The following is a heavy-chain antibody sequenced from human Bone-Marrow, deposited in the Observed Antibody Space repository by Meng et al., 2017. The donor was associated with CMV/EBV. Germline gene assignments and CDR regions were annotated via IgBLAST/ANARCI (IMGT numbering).Heavy chain of an antibody. Sequence: TFNSYDINWGRQATGQGLEWMGWMNPNSGNTGYAQKFQGRVTMTRNTSISTAYMELSSLRSEDTAVYYCARNYDFWSGYYTHYGMDVWGQGTTVTVSS. CDR1: TFNSYD. CDR3: ARNYDFWSGYYTHYGMDV. D-gene: IGHD3-3*01. J-gene: IGHJ6*02. CDR2: MNPNSGNT. V-gene: IGHV1-8*01.